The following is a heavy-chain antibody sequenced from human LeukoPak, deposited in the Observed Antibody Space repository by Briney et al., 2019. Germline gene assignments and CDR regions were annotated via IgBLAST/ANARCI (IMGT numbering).Heavy chain of an antibody. J-gene: IGHJ4*02. V-gene: IGHV4-59*01. CDR3: ARAPVSGIPDY. Sequence: PSETLSLTCTVSGGSISSYYWSWIRQPPGKGLEWIGYIYYSGSTNYNPSLKSRVTISVDTSKNQFSLKLSSVTAADTAVYYCARAPVSGIPDYWGQGTLVTVSS. CDR1: GGSISSYY. CDR2: IYYSGST. D-gene: IGHD3-10*01.